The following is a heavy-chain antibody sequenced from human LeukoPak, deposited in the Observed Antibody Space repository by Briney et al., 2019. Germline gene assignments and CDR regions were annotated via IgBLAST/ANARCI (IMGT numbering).Heavy chain of an antibody. D-gene: IGHD2-21*01. J-gene: IGHJ3*01. CDR3: VRDGLLWYGGAT. V-gene: IGHV3-74*01. CDR1: GFSFSSYW. CDR2: LNSDGTRI. Sequence: GGSLRLSCTAPGFSFSSYWMHWVRQVPGKGLEWVSCLNSDGTRISYADSVKGRFTISRDNANNTLYLQMTSLRVEDTAVYYCVRDGLLWYGGATWGQGTMVTVSS.